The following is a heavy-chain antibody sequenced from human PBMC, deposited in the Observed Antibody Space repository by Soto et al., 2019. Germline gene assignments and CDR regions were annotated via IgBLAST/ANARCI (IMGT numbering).Heavy chain of an antibody. CDR3: ATTIYSGYAYFDY. Sequence: PSETLSLTCTVSGGSISSYYWSWIRQPPGKGLEWIGYIYYSGSTNYNPSLKSRVTISVDTSKNQFSLKLSSVTAADTAVYYCATTIYSGYAYFDYWGQGTLVTVS. CDR2: IYYSGST. CDR1: GGSISSYY. J-gene: IGHJ4*02. V-gene: IGHV4-59*08. D-gene: IGHD5-12*01.